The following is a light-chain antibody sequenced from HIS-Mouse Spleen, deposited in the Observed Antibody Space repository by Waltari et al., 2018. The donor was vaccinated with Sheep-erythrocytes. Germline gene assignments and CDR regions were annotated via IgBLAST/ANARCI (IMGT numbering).Light chain of an antibody. CDR2: SNN. J-gene: IGLJ3*02. CDR3: AAWDDSLNGPV. V-gene: IGLV1-44*01. CDR1: SSNIGSNT. Sequence: QSVLTQPPSASGTPGQRVTISCSGSSSNIGSNTVNWYQQLPGTAPKLLIYSNNQRPSGVPGRFSGSKSGTSASLAISGLQSEDEADYYCAAWDDSLNGPVFGGGTNLTVL.